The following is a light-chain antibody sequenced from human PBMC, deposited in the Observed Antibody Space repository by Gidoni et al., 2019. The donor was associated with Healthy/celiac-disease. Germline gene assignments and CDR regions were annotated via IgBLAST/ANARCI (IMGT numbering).Light chain of an antibody. CDR1: QSISSY. Sequence: DIQMTQSPSSLSASVGDRVTITCRASQSISSYLNWYQQKPGKAPKLLIYAASSLKSGVPSRFSGRVSVPDFTLTISSLQPEDFAPYYCQQSYSTPPTFGGGTKVEIK. CDR2: AAS. V-gene: IGKV1-39*01. CDR3: QQSYSTPPT. J-gene: IGKJ4*01.